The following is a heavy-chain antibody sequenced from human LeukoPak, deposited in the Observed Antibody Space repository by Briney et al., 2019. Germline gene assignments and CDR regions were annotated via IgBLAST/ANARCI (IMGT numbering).Heavy chain of an antibody. Sequence: SETLSLTCAVSGYSISSGYYWGWIRQPPGKGLEWIGSIYHTGTTHYNASLRTRVTISVDTSKNQFSLKLTSVTAADTAVYYCARVRYGSGTLNFDYWGQGTLVTVSS. V-gene: IGHV4-38-2*01. D-gene: IGHD3-10*01. CDR3: ARVRYGSGTLNFDY. J-gene: IGHJ4*02. CDR1: GYSISSGYY. CDR2: IYHTGTT.